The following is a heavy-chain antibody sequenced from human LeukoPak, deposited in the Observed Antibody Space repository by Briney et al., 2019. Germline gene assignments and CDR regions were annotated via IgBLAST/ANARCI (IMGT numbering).Heavy chain of an antibody. CDR2: IWYDGSNK. J-gene: IGHJ4*02. D-gene: IGHD3-22*01. CDR3: ARPYDSSGYYYFDY. CDR1: GFTFSSYG. V-gene: IGHV3-33*01. Sequence: PGRSLRLSCAASGFTFSSYGMHWVRQAPGKGLEWVAVIWYDGSNKYYADSVKGRFTISRDNSKNTLHLQMNSLRAEDTAVYYCARPYDSSGYYYFDYWGQGTLVTVSS.